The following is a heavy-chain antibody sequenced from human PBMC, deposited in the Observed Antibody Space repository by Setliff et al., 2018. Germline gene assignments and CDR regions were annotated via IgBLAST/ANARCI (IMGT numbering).Heavy chain of an antibody. CDR1: GGSFSDSH. Sequence: SETLSLTCAVYGGSFSDSHWSWIRQPPGKGLEWIGEIDQGGSTNYNPSLKSRVTISLDTSKNQFSLKLSSVTTADTAVYYCARHYGGGYKHFDYWGQGTLVTVSS. J-gene: IGHJ4*02. CDR3: ARHYGGGYKHFDY. CDR2: IDQGGST. D-gene: IGHD5-12*01. V-gene: IGHV4-34*01.